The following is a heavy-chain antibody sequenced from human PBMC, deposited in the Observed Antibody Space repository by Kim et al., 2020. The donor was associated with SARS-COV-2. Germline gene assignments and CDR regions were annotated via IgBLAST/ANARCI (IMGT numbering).Heavy chain of an antibody. V-gene: IGHV3-21*01. CDR1: GFTFSSYS. D-gene: IGHD2-21*02. J-gene: IGHJ4*02. CDR3: ARDSLGGGDWGGSDY. Sequence: GGSLRLSCAASGFTFSSYSMNWVRQAPGKGLEWVSSISSSSSYIYYADSVKGRFTISRDNAKNSLYLQMNSLRAEDTAVYYCARDSLGGGDWGGSDYWGQGTLVTVSS. CDR2: ISSSSSYI.